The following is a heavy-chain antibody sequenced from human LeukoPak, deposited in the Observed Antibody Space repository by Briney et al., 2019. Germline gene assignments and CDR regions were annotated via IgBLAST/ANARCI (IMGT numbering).Heavy chain of an antibody. J-gene: IGHJ3*02. Sequence: QPGRSLRLSCAASGFTFSTYGMHWVRQAPGKGLEWVSYISSSSSTIYYADSVKGRFTISRDNAKNSLYLQMNSLRAEDTAVYYCAKGYSSGWLGAFDIWGQGTMVTVSS. D-gene: IGHD6-19*01. CDR1: GFTFSTYG. V-gene: IGHV3-48*04. CDR2: ISSSSSTI. CDR3: AKGYSSGWLGAFDI.